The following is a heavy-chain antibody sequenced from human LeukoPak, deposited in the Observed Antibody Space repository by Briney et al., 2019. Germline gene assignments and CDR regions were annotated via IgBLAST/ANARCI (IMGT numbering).Heavy chain of an antibody. J-gene: IGHJ6*02. CDR2: ISYDGSNK. Sequence: PGGSLRLSCAASGFTFSSYAMHWVRQAPGKGLEWVAVISYDGSNKYYADSVKGRFTISRDNSKNTLYLQMNSLRAEDTAVYYCARDLRALGYYDSSGYPYYYYGMDVWGQGTTVTVSS. CDR1: GFTFSSYA. CDR3: ARDLRALGYYDSSGYPYYYYGMDV. V-gene: IGHV3-30-3*01. D-gene: IGHD3-22*01.